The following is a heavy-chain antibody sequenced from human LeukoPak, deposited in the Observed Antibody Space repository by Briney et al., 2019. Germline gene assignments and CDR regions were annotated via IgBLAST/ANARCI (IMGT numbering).Heavy chain of an antibody. CDR3: ARGRYYDSSGYYAY. Sequence: GGSLRLSCAASGFTFSSNYMSWVRQTPGKGLEWVSVIYSGGSTYYADSVKGRFTVSRDNSKNTLFLQMNSLRVDDTAVYYCARGRYYDSSGYYAYWGQGTLVTVSS. J-gene: IGHJ4*02. CDR2: IYSGGST. V-gene: IGHV3-53*01. CDR1: GFTFSSNY. D-gene: IGHD3-22*01.